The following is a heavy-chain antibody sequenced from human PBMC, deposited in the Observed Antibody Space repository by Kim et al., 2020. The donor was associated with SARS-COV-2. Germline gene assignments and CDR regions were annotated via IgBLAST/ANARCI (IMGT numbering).Heavy chain of an antibody. J-gene: IGHJ4*02. V-gene: IGHV4-39*02. CDR2: T. D-gene: IGHD6-6*01. Sequence: TYYTPSLKSRATLSGDTSKNQFSRKRSSVTAADTAVYYCAREYSSSSADYWGQGTLVTVSS. CDR3: AREYSSSSADY.